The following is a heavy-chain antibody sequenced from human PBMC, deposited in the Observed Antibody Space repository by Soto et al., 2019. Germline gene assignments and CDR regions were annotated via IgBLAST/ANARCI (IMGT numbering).Heavy chain of an antibody. CDR3: ARVVETAMGTDAFDI. CDR1: GYTFTSYG. V-gene: IGHV1-18*01. D-gene: IGHD5-18*01. CDR2: ISAYNGNT. J-gene: IGHJ3*02. Sequence: AVKVSCKASGYTFTSYGISWVRQAPGQGLEWMGWISAYNGNTNYAQKLQGRVTMTTDTSTSTAYMELRSLRSDDTAVYYCARVVETAMGTDAFDIWGQGTMVSVSS.